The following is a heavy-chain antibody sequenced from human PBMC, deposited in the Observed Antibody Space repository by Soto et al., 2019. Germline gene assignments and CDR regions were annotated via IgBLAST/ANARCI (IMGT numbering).Heavy chain of an antibody. D-gene: IGHD3-9*01. CDR2: ISYDGSNK. J-gene: IGHJ4*02. Sequence: GGSLRLSCAASGFTFSSYAMHWVRQAPGKGLEWVAVISYDGSNKYYADSVKGRFTISRDNSKNTLYLQMNSLRAKDTAVYYCARSLDSLLGADYWGQGTLVTVSS. V-gene: IGHV3-30-3*01. CDR3: ARSLDSLLGADY. CDR1: GFTFSSYA.